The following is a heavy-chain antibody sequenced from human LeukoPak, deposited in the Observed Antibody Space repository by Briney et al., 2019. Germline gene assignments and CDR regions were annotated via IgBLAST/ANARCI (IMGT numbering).Heavy chain of an antibody. D-gene: IGHD3-10*01. V-gene: IGHV1-58*01. CDR1: GFTFTIPA. Sequence: SVTVSCTASGFTFTIPAVQWVRQARGQRLEWIGWIVVGSGNTNYAQKFQERVTITRDMSTSTAYMELSSLRSEDTAVYYCAADVGITMVRGVITQDYWGQGTLVTVSS. CDR2: IVVGSGNT. CDR3: AADVGITMVRGVITQDY. J-gene: IGHJ4*02.